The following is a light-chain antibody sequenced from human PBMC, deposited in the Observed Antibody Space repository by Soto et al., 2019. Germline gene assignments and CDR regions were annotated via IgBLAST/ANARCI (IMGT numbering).Light chain of an antibody. Sequence: QSALTQPASVSGAPGQSITISYTGTSNDISPYNYVSRYRHHPGQAPQLVIYDVSNRPSGVSDRFSGSKSGNTASLTISGLQADDTAHYYCCSYTRSGTLSFGGGTKLTVL. J-gene: IGLJ2*01. CDR1: SNDISPYNY. V-gene: IGLV2-14*01. CDR2: DVS. CDR3: CSYTRSGTLS.